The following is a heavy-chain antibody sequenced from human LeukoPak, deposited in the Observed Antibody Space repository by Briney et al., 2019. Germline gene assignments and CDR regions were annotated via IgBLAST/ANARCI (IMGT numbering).Heavy chain of an antibody. CDR2: ISGSGGST. D-gene: IGHD3-22*01. V-gene: IGHV3-23*01. CDR1: GFTFSSYA. Sequence: GGSLRLSCAASGFTFSSYAMSWVRQAPGKGLEWVSAISGSGGSTYYADSVKGRFTISRDNSKNTLYLQMNSLRAEDTAVYYCAKAHSSSGYYWPDLGYWGQGTLVTVSS. J-gene: IGHJ4*02. CDR3: AKAHSSSGYYWPDLGY.